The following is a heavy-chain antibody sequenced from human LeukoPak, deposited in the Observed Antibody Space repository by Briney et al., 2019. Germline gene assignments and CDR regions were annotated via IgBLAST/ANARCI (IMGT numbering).Heavy chain of an antibody. D-gene: IGHD2-15*01. CDR2: INHSGST. V-gene: IGHV4-34*01. J-gene: IGHJ4*02. Sequence: SETLSLTCAVYGGSFSGYYWSWIRQPPGKGLEWIGEINHSGSTNYNPSLKSRVTISVDTSKNQFSLKLSSVTAADTAVYYCARVLLEDANYFDYWGQGTLATVSS. CDR3: ARVLLEDANYFDY. CDR1: GGSFSGYY.